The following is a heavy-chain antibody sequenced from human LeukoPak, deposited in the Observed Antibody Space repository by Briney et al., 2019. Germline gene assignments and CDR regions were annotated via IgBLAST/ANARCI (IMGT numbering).Heavy chain of an antibody. CDR3: ANVGQLLYVY. J-gene: IGHJ4*02. CDR2: ISGSGGST. V-gene: IGHV3-23*01. Sequence: GGSLRLSCAASGFTFTNYAMNWVRQAPGKGLEWVSVISGSGGSTYYADSVKGRFTISRDNSKNTLFLQMNSLRAEDTAVYYCANVGQLLYVYWGQGTLVTVSS. CDR1: GFTFTNYA. D-gene: IGHD2-2*02.